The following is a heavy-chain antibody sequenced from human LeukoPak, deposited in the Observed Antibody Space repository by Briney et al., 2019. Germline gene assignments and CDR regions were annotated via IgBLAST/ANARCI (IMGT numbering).Heavy chain of an antibody. CDR3: ARDRKAYYDFWSGDDAFDI. CDR2: ISAYNGNT. J-gene: IGHJ3*02. D-gene: IGHD3-3*01. CDR1: GGTFSSYA. V-gene: IGHV1-18*01. Sequence: APVKVSCKASGGTFSSYAISWVRQAPGQGLEWMGWISAYNGNTNYAQKLQGRVTMTTDTSTSTAYMELRSLRSDDTAVYYCARDRKAYYDFWSGDDAFDIWGQGTMVTVSS.